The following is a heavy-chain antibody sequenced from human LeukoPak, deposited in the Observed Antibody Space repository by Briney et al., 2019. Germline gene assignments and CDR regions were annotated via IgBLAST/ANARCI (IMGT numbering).Heavy chain of an antibody. CDR1: GGTFSSYA. D-gene: IGHD5-18*01. Sequence: ASVKVSCKASGGTFSSYAINWVRQATGQGLEWMGWMNPNSGNTGYAQKFQGRVTMTRNTSISTAYMELSSLRSEDTAVYYCARGSYGTNFDYWGQGTLVTVSS. CDR2: MNPNSGNT. J-gene: IGHJ4*02. V-gene: IGHV1-8*02. CDR3: ARGSYGTNFDY.